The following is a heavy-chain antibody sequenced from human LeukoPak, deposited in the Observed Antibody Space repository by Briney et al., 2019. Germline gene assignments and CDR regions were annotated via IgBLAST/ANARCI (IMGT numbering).Heavy chain of an antibody. V-gene: IGHV3-23*01. D-gene: IGHD5-24*01. CDR3: AKDEADGYTNYGDT. J-gene: IGHJ4*02. Sequence: GGSLRLSCAASGFTFNNYAMTWVRQAPGKWLEWVSTIRGSGGNTYYADSVKGRFTISRDNSKNTLYLKMNTLRAEDTALYYCAKDEADGYTNYGDTWGQGTLVTVSS. CDR1: GFTFNNYA. CDR2: IRGSGGNT.